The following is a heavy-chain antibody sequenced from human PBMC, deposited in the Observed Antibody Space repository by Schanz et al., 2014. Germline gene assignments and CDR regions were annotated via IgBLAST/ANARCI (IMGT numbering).Heavy chain of an antibody. CDR3: ARDKGGYYPFDY. CDR2: ISRDGTTS. CDR1: GFIFNDYY. V-gene: IGHV3-11*01. Sequence: VYLVESGGGLVKPGGSLRLSCAASGFIFNDYYMNWIRQAPGKGLEWLSYISRDGTTSYYADSVKGRFTISRDNAKNSLYLEMTSLRGEDTAVYYCARDKGGYYPFDYWGRGTLVTVSS. J-gene: IGHJ4*02. D-gene: IGHD3-3*01.